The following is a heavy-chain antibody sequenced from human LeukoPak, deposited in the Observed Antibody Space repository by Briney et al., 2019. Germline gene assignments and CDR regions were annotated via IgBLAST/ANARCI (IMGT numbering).Heavy chain of an antibody. Sequence: GGSLRLSCAASGFTFTIYEMNWVRQAPGKGPEWVSYIDISGGTIYYTDTVKGRFTISGDNAKNSLYLQMNSLRAEDTVVYYCAGEPATADDAFDIWGQGTMVTVSS. CDR1: GFTFTIYE. J-gene: IGHJ3*02. CDR2: IDISGGTI. V-gene: IGHV3-48*03. D-gene: IGHD5-18*01. CDR3: AGEPATADDAFDI.